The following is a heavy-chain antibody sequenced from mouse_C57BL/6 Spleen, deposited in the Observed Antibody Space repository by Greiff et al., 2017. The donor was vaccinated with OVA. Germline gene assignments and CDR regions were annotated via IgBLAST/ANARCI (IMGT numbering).Heavy chain of an antibody. CDR1: GFSLTSYG. CDR2: IWRGGST. V-gene: IGHV2-5*01. Sequence: VNLVESGPGLVQPSQSLSITCTVSGFSLTSYGVHWVRQSPGKGLEWLGVIWRGGSTDYNAAFMSRLSITKDNSKSQVFFKMNSLQADDTAIYYCAITGSLYYAMDYWGQGTSVTVSS. J-gene: IGHJ4*01. CDR3: AITGSLYYAMDY. D-gene: IGHD2-2*01.